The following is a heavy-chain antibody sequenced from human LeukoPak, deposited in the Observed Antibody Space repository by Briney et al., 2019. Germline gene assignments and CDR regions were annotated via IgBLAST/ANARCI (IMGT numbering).Heavy chain of an antibody. CDR1: GYSFTSYW. J-gene: IGHJ5*02. CDR2: IYPGDSDT. V-gene: IGHV5-51*01. D-gene: IGHD2-15*01. CDR3: AGHKGAADWFDP. Sequence: GESLKISCKGSGYSFTSYWIAWVRQMPGKGLEWMGSIYPGDSDTRNSPSLQGQVTMTADKSISTAFQQWSSRRASNTAIYYLAGHKGAADWFDPWGQGTLVIVSS.